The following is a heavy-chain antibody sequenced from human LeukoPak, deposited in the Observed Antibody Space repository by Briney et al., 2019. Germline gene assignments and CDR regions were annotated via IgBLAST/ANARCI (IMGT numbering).Heavy chain of an antibody. CDR3: AKDRLPLSSAYYYVPFDY. CDR1: RFTFSSYA. V-gene: IGHV3-23*01. D-gene: IGHD3-22*01. CDR2: ISGSGGST. J-gene: IGHJ4*02. Sequence: QPGGSLRLSCAASRFTFSSYAMSWVRQAPGKGLEWVSAISGSGGSTYYADSVKGRFTISRDNSKNTLYLQMNSLRAEDTAVYYCAKDRLPLSSAYYYVPFDYRGQGTLVTVSS.